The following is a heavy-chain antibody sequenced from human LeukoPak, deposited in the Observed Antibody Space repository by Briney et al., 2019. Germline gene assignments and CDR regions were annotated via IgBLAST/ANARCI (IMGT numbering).Heavy chain of an antibody. V-gene: IGHV4-59*01. J-gene: IGHJ4*02. CDR2: IYNSGST. CDR1: GGSISIYH. CDR3: ARGGDEVFDY. D-gene: IGHD3-10*01. Sequence: SETLSLTCTVSGGSISIYHWNWIRQPPGKGLEWIGSIYNSGSTNYNPSLKSRVTISGDTSKNQFSLKLSSMTAADTAVYYCARGGDEVFDYWGQGTLVTVSS.